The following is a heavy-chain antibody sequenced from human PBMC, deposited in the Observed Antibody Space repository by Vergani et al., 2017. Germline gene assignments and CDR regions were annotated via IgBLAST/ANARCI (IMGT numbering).Heavy chain of an antibody. CDR3: ARGHTIAAAVYEYFQH. CDR1: GGTFSSYT. Sequence: QVQLVQSGAEVKKPGSSVKVSCKASGGTFSSYTISWVRQAPGQGLEWMGRIIPILGIANYAQQFQGRVTITADKSTSTAYMELSSLRSEDTAVYYCARGHTIAAAVYEYFQHWGQGTLVTVSS. J-gene: IGHJ1*01. D-gene: IGHD6-13*01. CDR2: IIPILGIA. V-gene: IGHV1-69*02.